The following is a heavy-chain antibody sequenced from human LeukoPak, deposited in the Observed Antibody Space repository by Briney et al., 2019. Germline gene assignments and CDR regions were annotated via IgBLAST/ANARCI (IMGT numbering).Heavy chain of an antibody. V-gene: IGHV1-2*02. CDR2: INPNSGGT. J-gene: IGHJ4*02. CDR1: GYTFTGYY. CDR3: ARDPIYYDSSGYYYYFDY. Sequence: ASVKVSCKASGYTFTGYYMHWVRQAPGQGLEWMGWINPNSGGTNYAQKFQGRVTMTRDTSISTAYMELSRLRSDGTAVYYCARDPIYYDSSGYYYYFDYWGQGTLVTVSS. D-gene: IGHD3-22*01.